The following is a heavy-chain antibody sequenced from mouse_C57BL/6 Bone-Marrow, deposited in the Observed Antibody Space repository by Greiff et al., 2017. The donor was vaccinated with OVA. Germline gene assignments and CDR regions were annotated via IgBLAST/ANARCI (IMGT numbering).Heavy chain of an antibody. CDR2: ISYDGSN. D-gene: IGHD1-1*02. CDR3: ERESGGYYFDY. V-gene: IGHV3-6*01. J-gene: IGHJ2*01. Sequence: EVKLVESGPGLVKPSQSLSLTCSVTGYSITSGYYWNWIRQFPGNKLEWMCYISYDGSNNYNPSLKNRISITRDTSENQFFLKLNSVTTEDTATYYCERESGGYYFDYWGQGTTLTVSS. CDR1: GYSITSGYY.